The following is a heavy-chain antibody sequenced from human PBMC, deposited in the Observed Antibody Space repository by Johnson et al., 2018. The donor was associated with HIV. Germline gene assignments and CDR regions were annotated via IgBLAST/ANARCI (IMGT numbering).Heavy chain of an antibody. J-gene: IGHJ3*02. CDR1: GFSFDDYA. CDR2: ISWNSAII. D-gene: IGHD3-16*01. Sequence: VQLVESGGDLVQPGRSLRLSCAASGFSFDDYAMHWVRQAPGKGLEWVSSISWNSAIIGYADSVKGRFTISRDNAKNSLYLQMNSLRPEDTALYYCGKDISGFRGVFNAFDIWGQGTMVTGSS. V-gene: IGHV3-9*01. CDR3: GKDISGFRGVFNAFDI.